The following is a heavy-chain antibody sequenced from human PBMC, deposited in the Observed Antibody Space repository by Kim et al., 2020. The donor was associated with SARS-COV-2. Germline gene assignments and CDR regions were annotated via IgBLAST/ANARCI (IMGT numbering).Heavy chain of an antibody. CDR2: IYYSGST. CDR1: GGSISSGGYY. CDR3: AGFNGSGSYLVWWFDP. J-gene: IGHJ5*02. Sequence: SETLSLTCTVSGGSISSGGYYWSWIRQHPGKGLEWIGYIYYSGSTYYNPSLKSRATISVDTSKNQFSLKLSSVTAADTAVYYCAGFNGSGSYLVWWFDPWGQGTLVTVSS. V-gene: IGHV4-31*03. D-gene: IGHD3-10*01.